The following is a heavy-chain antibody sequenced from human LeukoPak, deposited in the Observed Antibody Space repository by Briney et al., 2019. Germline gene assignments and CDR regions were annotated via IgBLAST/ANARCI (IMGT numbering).Heavy chain of an antibody. Sequence: SETLSLTCTVSGGSISSYYWSWLRQPAGKGLEWIGRIYTSGSTNYNPSLKSRVTMSVDTSKNQFSLKLSSVTAADTAVYYCARANIVGATTGFDYWGQGTLVTVSS. D-gene: IGHD1-26*01. J-gene: IGHJ4*02. CDR3: ARANIVGATTGFDY. V-gene: IGHV4-4*07. CDR1: GGSISSYY. CDR2: IYTSGST.